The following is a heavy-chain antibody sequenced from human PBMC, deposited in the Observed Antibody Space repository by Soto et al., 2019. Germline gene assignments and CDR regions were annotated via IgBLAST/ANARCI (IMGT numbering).Heavy chain of an antibody. CDR1: GGSISSGGYY. J-gene: IGHJ4*02. V-gene: IGHV4-30-4*01. D-gene: IGHD3-9*01. Sequence: SETLSLTCTVSGGSISSGGYYWSWIRQPPGKGLEWIGYIYYSGSTYYTPSLKSRVTMSVDTSKNQFSLKLTSVTAADTAVYYGARTQDYHNYFAFGAKGTLVPVS. CDR3: ARTQDYHNYFAF. CDR2: IYYSGST.